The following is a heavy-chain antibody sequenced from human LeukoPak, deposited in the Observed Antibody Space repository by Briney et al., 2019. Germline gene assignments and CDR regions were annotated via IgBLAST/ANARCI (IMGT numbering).Heavy chain of an antibody. Sequence: PSETLSLTCTVSGGSISSYYWSWIRQPPGKGLEWIGYIYYSGSTNYNPSLKGRVTISVDTSKNQFSLKLSSVTAADTAVYYCARAPPDYDILTGSVTDWGQGTLVTVSS. CDR1: GGSISSYY. CDR2: IYYSGST. V-gene: IGHV4-59*08. CDR3: ARAPPDYDILTGSVTD. D-gene: IGHD3-9*01. J-gene: IGHJ4*02.